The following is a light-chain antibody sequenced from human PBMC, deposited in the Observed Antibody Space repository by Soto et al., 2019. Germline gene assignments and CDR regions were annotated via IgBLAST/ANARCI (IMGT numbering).Light chain of an antibody. Sequence: EIVMTQSPATLSVSPGERATLSCRASQSIGSNLAWYQQKPGQAPRLLLYAASIRATDFPARFSGSGSGTEFTLTISGLKSDDFAVYFCQQHNNWPPWTFGHGTKVDIK. CDR1: QSIGSN. J-gene: IGKJ1*01. V-gene: IGKV3-15*01. CDR3: QQHNNWPPWT. CDR2: AAS.